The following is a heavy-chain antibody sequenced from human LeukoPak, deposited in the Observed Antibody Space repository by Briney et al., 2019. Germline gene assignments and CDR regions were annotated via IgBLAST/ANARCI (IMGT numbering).Heavy chain of an antibody. V-gene: IGHV4-34*01. Sequence: SETLSLTCAVYGGSFSGYYWSWIRQPPGKGLEWIGEINRSGSTNYNPSLKSRVTISVDTSKNQFSLKLSSVTAADTAVYYCARVADDSSGYYYGPFDYWGQGTLVTVSS. D-gene: IGHD3-22*01. CDR1: GGSFSGYY. J-gene: IGHJ4*02. CDR2: INRSGST. CDR3: ARVADDSSGYYYGPFDY.